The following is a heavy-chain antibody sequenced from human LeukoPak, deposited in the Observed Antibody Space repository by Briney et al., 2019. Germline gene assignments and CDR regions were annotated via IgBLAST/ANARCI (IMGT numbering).Heavy chain of an antibody. Sequence: ASVKVSCKASGYTFTSYDINWVRQATGQGLEWMGWMNPNSGNTGYAQKFQGRVTMTRNTSISTAYMELSSLRSEDTAAYYCARVYRQLRPYYFDYWGQGTLVTVSS. D-gene: IGHD4-23*01. J-gene: IGHJ4*02. V-gene: IGHV1-8*01. CDR2: MNPNSGNT. CDR3: ARVYRQLRPYYFDY. CDR1: GYTFTSYD.